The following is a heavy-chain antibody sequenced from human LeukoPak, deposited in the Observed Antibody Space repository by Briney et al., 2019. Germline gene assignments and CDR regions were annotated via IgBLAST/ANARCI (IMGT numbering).Heavy chain of an antibody. V-gene: IGHV3-7*01. D-gene: IGHD3-3*01. CDR3: ARGVPYDSWSGPHYSDY. J-gene: IGHJ4*02. Sequence: GGSLRLSCAASRFTLSTYWMSWVRQAPGKGLEWVAHIKRDGSQEYYVDSVKGRFTISRDSAKNSLYLQMNSLRAEDTAVYYCARGVPYDSWSGPHYSDYWGQGTLVTVSS. CDR2: IKRDGSQE. CDR1: RFTLSTYW.